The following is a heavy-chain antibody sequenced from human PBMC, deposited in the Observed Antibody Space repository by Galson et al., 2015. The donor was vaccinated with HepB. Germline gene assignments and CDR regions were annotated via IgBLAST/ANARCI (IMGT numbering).Heavy chain of an antibody. D-gene: IGHD2-2*02. V-gene: IGHV3-23*01. CDR3: ARWTGYCSSTSCYTSKVYYGMDV. J-gene: IGHJ6*02. CDR1: GFTFSSYA. CDR2: ISGSGGST. Sequence: SLRLSCAASGFTFSSYAMSWVRQAPGKGLEWVSAISGSGGSTYYADSVKGRFTISRDNSKNTLYRQMNSLRAEDTAVYYCARWTGYCSSTSCYTSKVYYGMDVWGQGTTVTVSS.